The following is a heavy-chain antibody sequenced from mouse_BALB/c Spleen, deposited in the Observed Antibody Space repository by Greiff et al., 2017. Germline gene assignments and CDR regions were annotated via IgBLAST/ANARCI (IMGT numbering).Heavy chain of an antibody. Sequence: VQPQQPGAELVESGASVKLSCKASGYTFHSYWVPWGKQRPGQGLEWIGEINPSNGRTNYNEKFKGKATLTVDKSSSTAYMQLSSLTSEDSAVYYCAVYYGSSYVDFDVWGAGTTVTVSS. CDR2: INPSNGRT. D-gene: IGHD1-1*01. CDR1: GYTFHSYW. J-gene: IGHJ1*01. V-gene: IGHV1S81*02. CDR3: AVYYGSSYVDFDV.